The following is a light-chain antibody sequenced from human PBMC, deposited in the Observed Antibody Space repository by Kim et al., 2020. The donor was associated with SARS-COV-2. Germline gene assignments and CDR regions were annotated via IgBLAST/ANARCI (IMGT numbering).Light chain of an antibody. J-gene: IGKJ1*01. CDR2: AAS. V-gene: IGKV1-27*01. CDR3: QKYNGAPWT. Sequence: SASVGDRVTITCRASQGISKDLAWYQQKPGNAPKLLIFAASALKSGVPTRFSGSGSGTDFTLTISSLQPEDVATYYCQKYNGAPWTFGQGTKLEIK. CDR1: QGISKD.